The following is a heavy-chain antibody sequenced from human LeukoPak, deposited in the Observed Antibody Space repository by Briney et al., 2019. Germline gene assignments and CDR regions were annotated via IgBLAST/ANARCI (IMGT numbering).Heavy chain of an antibody. CDR3: AKVSGRRGYSYMDV. Sequence: GGSLRLSCAASGFTFDDYTMHWVRQAPGKGLEWVSLITWDGGSTYYADSVKGGFTGSRDNSKNSLYPQMHSLRTEDTALYYCAKVSGRRGYSYMDVWGKGTTVTVSS. J-gene: IGHJ6*03. CDR1: GFTFDDYT. V-gene: IGHV3-43*01. CDR2: ITWDGGST. D-gene: IGHD3-3*01.